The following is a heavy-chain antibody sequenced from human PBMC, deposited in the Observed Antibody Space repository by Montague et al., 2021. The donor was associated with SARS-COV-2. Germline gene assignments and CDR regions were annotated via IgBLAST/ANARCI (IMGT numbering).Heavy chain of an antibody. Sequence: CAISGDSVSRNSAAWNWIRQSPSRGLEWLGRTYYRSKWYNDYAVSVKSRITINPDTSKNQISLQLNSVTPEDTAVYYCARDPPGPDGAFDLWGQGAMIIVSP. D-gene: IGHD5-24*01. CDR3: ARDPPGPDGAFDL. CDR2: TYYRSKWYN. V-gene: IGHV6-1*01. J-gene: IGHJ3*01. CDR1: GDSVSRNSAA.